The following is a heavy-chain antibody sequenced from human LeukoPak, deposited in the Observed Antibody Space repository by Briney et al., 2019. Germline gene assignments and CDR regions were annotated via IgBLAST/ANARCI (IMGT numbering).Heavy chain of an antibody. J-gene: IGHJ6*03. CDR3: ARDDDKYYMDV. CDR2: IRSSGSTI. Sequence: PGGSLRLSCAASGFTFSDYYMSWIRQAPGKGLEWVSYIRSSGSTIYYADSVKGRFTISRDNAKNSLYLQMNCLRAEDTAVYYCARDDDKYYMDVWGKGTTVTVSS. CDR1: GFTFSDYY. V-gene: IGHV3-11*04.